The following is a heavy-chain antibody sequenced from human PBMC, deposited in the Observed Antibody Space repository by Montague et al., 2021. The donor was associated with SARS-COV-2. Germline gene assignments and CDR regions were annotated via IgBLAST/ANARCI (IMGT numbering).Heavy chain of an antibody. CDR1: GFTVNSNY. V-gene: IGHV3-53*01. CDR2: IYSGGDT. CDR3: ARGGVGATWAFDI. Sequence: SLSLSWSASGFTVNSNYMSWVRQAPGKGLEWVALIYSGGDTTYAVSVRDRFTISRDNSKNTLYLQVNSLRVEDTAVFYCARGGVGATWAFDIWGQGTMVTVSS. J-gene: IGHJ3*02. D-gene: IGHD1-26*01.